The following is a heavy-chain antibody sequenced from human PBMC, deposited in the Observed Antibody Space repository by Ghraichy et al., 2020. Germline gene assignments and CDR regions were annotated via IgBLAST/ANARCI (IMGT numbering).Heavy chain of an antibody. D-gene: IGHD3-10*01. CDR3: TTGRNYYGSGSYLFDY. CDR1: GFTFSNAW. V-gene: IGHV3-15*01. CDR2: IKSKTDGGTT. Sequence: GESLNISCAASGFTFSNAWMSWVRQAPGKGLEWVGRIKSKTDGGTTDYAAPVKGRFTISRDDSKNTLYLQMNSLKTEDTAVYYCTTGRNYYGSGSYLFDYWGQGTLVTVSS. J-gene: IGHJ4*02.